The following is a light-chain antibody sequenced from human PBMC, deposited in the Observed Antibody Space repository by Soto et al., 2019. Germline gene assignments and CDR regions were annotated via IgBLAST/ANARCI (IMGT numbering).Light chain of an antibody. CDR2: EVT. Sequence: QSALTQPASVSGSPGQSITISCTGTITDIGTYNHVSWYQQHPGKAPQLIIYEVTNRLSGLSNRFSASKSGNTASLTISGLQAEAEADYYCCSFTTIHTLVFGTGTKVTVL. V-gene: IGLV2-14*01. CDR3: CSFTTIHTLV. CDR1: ITDIGTYNH. J-gene: IGLJ1*01.